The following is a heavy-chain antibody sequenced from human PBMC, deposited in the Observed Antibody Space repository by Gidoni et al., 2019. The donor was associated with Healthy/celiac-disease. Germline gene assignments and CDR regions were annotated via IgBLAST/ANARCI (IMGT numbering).Heavy chain of an antibody. CDR1: GSTFSSYS. V-gene: IGHV3-21*01. D-gene: IGHD2-2*01. CDR2: ISSSSSYI. Sequence: EVQLVESGGGLFKPGGSLSLSCAASGSTFSSYSMNWVRQAPGKGLEWVSSISSSSSYIYYADSVKGRFTISRDNAKNSLYLQMNSLRAEDTAVYYCARDPNQLLLVYFDYWGQGTLVTVSS. J-gene: IGHJ4*02. CDR3: ARDPNQLLLVYFDY.